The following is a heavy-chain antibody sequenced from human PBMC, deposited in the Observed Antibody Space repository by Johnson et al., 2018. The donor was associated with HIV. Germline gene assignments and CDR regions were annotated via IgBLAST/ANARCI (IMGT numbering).Heavy chain of an antibody. CDR1: GFTFSTYG. D-gene: IGHD1-26*01. CDR3: AKDRRQSAWELLDDAFDI. CDR2: IWYDGSNK. V-gene: IGHV3-33*06. J-gene: IGHJ3*02. Sequence: QVQLVESGGGLVQPGRSLRLSCAASGFTFSTYGMHWVRQAPGKGLEWVAVIWYDGSNKYYADSVKGRFTISRDNSKNTLYLQMNSLRAEDTAVYYCAKDRRQSAWELLDDAFDIWGQGTMVTVSS.